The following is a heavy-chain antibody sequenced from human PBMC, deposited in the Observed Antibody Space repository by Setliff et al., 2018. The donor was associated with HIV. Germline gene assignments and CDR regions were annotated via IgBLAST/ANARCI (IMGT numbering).Heavy chain of an antibody. J-gene: IGHJ4*02. V-gene: IGHV3-30*02. CDR2: IRYDGSNK. Sequence: GGSLRLSCAASGFTFDNYAMRWVRQAPGKGLEWVAVIRYDGSNKYYADSVKGRFTISRDNSKNTLYLQMNSLRAEDTAVYYCAKDPTDSSLWEDYWGQGTLVTVSS. CDR1: GFTFDNYA. D-gene: IGHD3-22*01. CDR3: AKDPTDSSLWEDY.